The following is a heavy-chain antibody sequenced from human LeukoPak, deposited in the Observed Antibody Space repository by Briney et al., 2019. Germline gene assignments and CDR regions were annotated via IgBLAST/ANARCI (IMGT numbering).Heavy chain of an antibody. D-gene: IGHD4-23*01. V-gene: IGHV4-59*01. CDR1: GGSISSYY. CDR3: ARVGFGNTPHPIDY. Sequence: SETLSLTCTVSGGSISSYYWSWIRQPPGKGLEWIGYIYYTGSTSYNPSLKSRVTISVDTSKNQFSLKLRSVTAADTAAYYCARVGFGNTPHPIDYWGQGTLVTVSS. J-gene: IGHJ4*02. CDR2: IYYTGST.